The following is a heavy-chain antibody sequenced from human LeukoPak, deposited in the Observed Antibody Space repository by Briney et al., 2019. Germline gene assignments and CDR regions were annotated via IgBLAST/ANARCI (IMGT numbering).Heavy chain of an antibody. D-gene: IGHD2-15*01. V-gene: IGHV4-59*01. CDR3: ARGRRNYCSGGSCRYYYYGMDV. Sequence: SETLSLTCTVSGGSISSYYWSWIRQPPGKGLEWIGYIYYSGSTNYNPSLKSRVTISVDTSKNQFSLKLSSVTAADTAVYYCARGRRNYCSGGSCRYYYYGMDVWGQGTTVTVSS. CDR2: IYYSGST. J-gene: IGHJ6*02. CDR1: GGSISSYY.